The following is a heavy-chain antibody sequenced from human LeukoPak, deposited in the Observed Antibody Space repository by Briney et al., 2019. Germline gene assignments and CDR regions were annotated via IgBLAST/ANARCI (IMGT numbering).Heavy chain of an antibody. V-gene: IGHV3-7*01. J-gene: IGHJ3*02. CDR1: GFTFSNAW. Sequence: GGSLRLSCAASGFTFSNAWMSWVRQAPGKGLEWVANIKQDGSEKYYVDSVKGRFTISRDNAKNSLYLQMNSLRAEDTAVYYCAREGGYGSGTYGAFDIWGQGTMVTVSS. D-gene: IGHD3-10*01. CDR2: IKQDGSEK. CDR3: AREGGYGSGTYGAFDI.